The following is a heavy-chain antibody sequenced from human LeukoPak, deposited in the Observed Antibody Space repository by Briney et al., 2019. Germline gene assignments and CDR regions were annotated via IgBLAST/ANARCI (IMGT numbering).Heavy chain of an antibody. CDR2: IYYGGST. Sequence: SETLSLTCTVSGGSISSYYWDWIRQPPGKGLEWIGNIYYGGSTYYNPSLKSRVTISVDKSKNQFSLKLSSVTAADTAVYYCARHGSGFYFDYWGQGTLVTVSS. CDR3: ARHGSGFYFDY. V-gene: IGHV4-59*12. J-gene: IGHJ4*02. D-gene: IGHD3-10*01. CDR1: GGSISSYY.